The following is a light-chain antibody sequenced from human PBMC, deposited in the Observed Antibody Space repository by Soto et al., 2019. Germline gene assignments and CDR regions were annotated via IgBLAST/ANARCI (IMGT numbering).Light chain of an antibody. CDR1: QSVSSN. Sequence: EIVMTQSPATLSVSPGERVTLSCRASQSVSSNLAWYQQKPGQSPRLLIYGASTRATGIPARFSGSGSGTDSSLTIRGLKPEDFAVYYCQQYRMSPNTFGQGTRLEI. J-gene: IGKJ5*01. CDR3: QQYRMSPNT. CDR2: GAS. V-gene: IGKV3-15*01.